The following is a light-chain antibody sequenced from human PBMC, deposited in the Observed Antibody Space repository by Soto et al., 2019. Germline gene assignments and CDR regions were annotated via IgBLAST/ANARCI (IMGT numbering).Light chain of an antibody. Sequence: QAVVTQPPSVSGAPGQRVTISCTGSSSNIGAGYDVHWYQQLPGTAPKLLIYGNSNRPSGVPDRFSGSKSGTSASLAITGLQAEDEADYYCQSYDSGLSGAVFVGGTQLTVL. CDR3: QSYDSGLSGAV. V-gene: IGLV1-40*01. CDR2: GNS. CDR1: SSNIGAGYD. J-gene: IGLJ7*01.